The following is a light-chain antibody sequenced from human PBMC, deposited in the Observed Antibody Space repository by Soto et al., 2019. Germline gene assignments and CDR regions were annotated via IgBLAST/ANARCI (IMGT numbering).Light chain of an antibody. CDR2: VVS. J-gene: IGLJ2*01. V-gene: IGLV2-14*01. CDR3: SSYTSSSTPHVV. Sequence: QSALTQPASVSGSPGQSITISCTGTSSDVGGYKYVSWYQQHPGKAPKLMIYVVSNRPSGVSNRFSGSKSGNTASLTISGLQAEDEADYYCSSYTSSSTPHVVFGGGTKLTVL. CDR1: SSDVGGYKY.